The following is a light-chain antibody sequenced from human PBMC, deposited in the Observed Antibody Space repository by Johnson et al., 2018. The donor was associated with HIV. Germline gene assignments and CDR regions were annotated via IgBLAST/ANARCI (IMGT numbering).Light chain of an antibody. CDR2: DNN. Sequence: QSVLTQPPSVSAAPGQKVTISCSGSSSNIGNNYVSWYQQLPGTAHKLLIYDNNKRPSGIPDRFSGSKSGTSATLGITGLQTGDEADYFCETWDSGLGAEVFGTGTKVTVL. J-gene: IGLJ1*01. V-gene: IGLV1-51*01. CDR1: SSNIGNNY. CDR3: ETWDSGLGAEV.